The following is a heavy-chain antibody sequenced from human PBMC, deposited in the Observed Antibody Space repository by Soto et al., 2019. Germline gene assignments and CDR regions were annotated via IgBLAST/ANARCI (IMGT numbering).Heavy chain of an antibody. Sequence: QVQLQQWGAGLLKPSETLSLTCAVYGGSFSGYYWSWIRQPPGKGLEWIGEINHSGSTNYNPSLKSRVTISVDTSKNQFSLKLSSVTAADTAVYYCASGLLYDFWSGYEIDYWGQGTLVTVSS. CDR3: ASGLLYDFWSGYEIDY. V-gene: IGHV4-34*01. D-gene: IGHD3-3*01. CDR1: GGSFSGYY. CDR2: INHSGST. J-gene: IGHJ4*02.